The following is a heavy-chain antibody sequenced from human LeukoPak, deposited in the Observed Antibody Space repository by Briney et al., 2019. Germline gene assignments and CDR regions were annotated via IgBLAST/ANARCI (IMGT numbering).Heavy chain of an antibody. CDR1: GDSIRSYS. CDR3: ARDAYGSGSYYYYYGIDV. V-gene: IGHV4-59*01. Sequence: SETLSLTCSVSGDSIRSYSWNWIRQPPRKGLEWIGYISYSGTTNYNPSLKSRVTISVDMSKNQFSLKLSSVTAADTAVYYCARDAYGSGSYYYYYGIDVWGKGTTVTVSS. J-gene: IGHJ6*04. CDR2: ISYSGTT. D-gene: IGHD3-10*01.